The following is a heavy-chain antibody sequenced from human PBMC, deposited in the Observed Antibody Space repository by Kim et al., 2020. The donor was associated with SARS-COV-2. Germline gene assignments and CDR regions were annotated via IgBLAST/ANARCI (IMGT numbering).Heavy chain of an antibody. CDR1: GFTFSFHS. V-gene: IGHV3-21*01. J-gene: IGHJ6*02. CDR3: ARDMRYCTSTSCYGPGDYGRDV. D-gene: IGHD2-2*01. Sequence: GGSLRLSCAASGPASGFTFSFHSMNWVRQAPGKGLEWVSSISTTGDYIFYADSVKGRFTIARDNAQYSVSLQMSSLRVEDSAVYYCARDMRYCTSTSCYGPGDYGRDVWGQGTTVSVSS. CDR2: ISTTGDYI.